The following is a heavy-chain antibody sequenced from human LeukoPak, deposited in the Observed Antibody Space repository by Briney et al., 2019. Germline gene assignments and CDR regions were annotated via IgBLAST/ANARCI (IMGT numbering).Heavy chain of an antibody. J-gene: IGHJ4*02. D-gene: IGHD6-19*01. CDR3: ARGTGYTSGWGYYYCDY. Sequence: PSETLSLTCTVSGDSISSSYWSWIRQPPGKGLEWIGYFYYSGSTNYNPSLKSRLTMSVDTSKNQISLKLSSVTAADTAVYFCARGTGYTSGWGYYYCDYWGQGTLVTVSS. CDR1: GDSISSSY. V-gene: IGHV4-59*01. CDR2: FYYSGST.